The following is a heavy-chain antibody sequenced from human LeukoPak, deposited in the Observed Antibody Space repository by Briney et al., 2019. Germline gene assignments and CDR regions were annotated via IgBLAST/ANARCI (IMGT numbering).Heavy chain of an antibody. Sequence: PGGSLRLSCAASGFTFSSYGMHWVRQAPGKGLEWVAVISYDGSNKYYADSVKGRFTISRDNSKNTLYLQMNSLRAEDTAVYYCAKDTLWGGYYDAFDIWGQGTMVTVSS. CDR1: GFTFSSYG. CDR3: AKDTLWGGYYDAFDI. J-gene: IGHJ3*02. D-gene: IGHD3-3*01. V-gene: IGHV3-30*18. CDR2: ISYDGSNK.